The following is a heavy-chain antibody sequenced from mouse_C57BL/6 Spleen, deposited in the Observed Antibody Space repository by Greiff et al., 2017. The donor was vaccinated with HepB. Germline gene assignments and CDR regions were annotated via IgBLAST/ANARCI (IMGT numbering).Heavy chain of an antibody. V-gene: IGHV1-52*01. Sequence: VQLQQSGAELVRPGSSVKLSCKASGYTFTSYWMHWVKQRPIQGLEWIGNIDPSDSETHYNQKYKDKDTLTVDKSSSTAYMQLSSLTSEDSAVYYCARYDYGDCYAMVYWGQGASVTVSS. CDR3: ARYDYGDCYAMVY. CDR2: IDPSDSET. D-gene: IGHD2-13*01. CDR1: GYTFTSYW. J-gene: IGHJ4*01.